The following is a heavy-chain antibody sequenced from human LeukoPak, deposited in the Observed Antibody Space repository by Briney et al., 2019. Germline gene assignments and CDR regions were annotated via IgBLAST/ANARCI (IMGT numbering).Heavy chain of an antibody. D-gene: IGHD1-26*01. Sequence: GGSLRLSCAASGFTFSSYEMNWVRQAPGKGLEWVSYISSSGITIYYADSVKGRFTISRDSSKSTLYLQMNSLRAEDTAVYYCAKPIVGTLRGFDYWGQGTLLTVSS. V-gene: IGHV3-48*03. J-gene: IGHJ4*02. CDR3: AKPIVGTLRGFDY. CDR2: ISSSGITI. CDR1: GFTFSSYE.